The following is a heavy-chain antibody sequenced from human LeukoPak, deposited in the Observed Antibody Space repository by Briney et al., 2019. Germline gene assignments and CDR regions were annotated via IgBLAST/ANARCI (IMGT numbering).Heavy chain of an antibody. Sequence: SETLSLTCAVYGGSFSGYYWSWIRQPPGKGLEWIGEINHSGSTNYNPSLKSRVTISVDTSKNQFSLKLSSVTAADTAVYYCARGQEWWYQNDYFDYWGQGTLVTVSS. J-gene: IGHJ4*02. D-gene: IGHD2-15*01. CDR3: ARGQEWWYQNDYFDY. CDR1: GGSFSGYY. V-gene: IGHV4-34*01. CDR2: INHSGST.